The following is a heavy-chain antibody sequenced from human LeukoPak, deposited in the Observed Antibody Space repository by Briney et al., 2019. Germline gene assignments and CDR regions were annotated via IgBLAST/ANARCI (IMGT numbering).Heavy chain of an antibody. D-gene: IGHD6-13*01. Sequence: QPGRSLRLSCAASGFTFSSYGMHWVRQAPGKGLEWVSYISISSSSVYYADSVKGRFTISRDNAKNSLYLQMNSLRAEDTAIYYCARDNLAAAGDDNFDIWGQGTMVTVSS. CDR2: ISISSSSV. J-gene: IGHJ3*02. V-gene: IGHV3-48*04. CDR3: ARDNLAAAGDDNFDI. CDR1: GFTFSSYG.